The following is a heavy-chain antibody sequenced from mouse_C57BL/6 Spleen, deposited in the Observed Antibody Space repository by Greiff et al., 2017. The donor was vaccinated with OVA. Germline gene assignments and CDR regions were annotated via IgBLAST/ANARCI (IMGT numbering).Heavy chain of an antibody. CDR3: ARGGILRPSFDY. V-gene: IGHV1-26*01. CDR2: INPNNGGT. J-gene: IGHJ2*01. D-gene: IGHD1-2*01. CDR1: GYTFTDYY. Sequence: EVKLQQSGPELVKPGASVKISCKASGYTFTDYYMNWVKQSHGKSLEWIGDINPNNGGTSYNQKFKGKATLTVDKSSSTAYMELRSLTSEDSAVYYCARGGILRPSFDYWGQGTTLTVSS.